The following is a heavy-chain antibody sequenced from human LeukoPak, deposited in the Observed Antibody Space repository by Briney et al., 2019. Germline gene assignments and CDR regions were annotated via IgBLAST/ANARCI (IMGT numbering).Heavy chain of an antibody. J-gene: IGHJ3*02. Sequence: SQTLSLTCTVSGGSISSGDYYWSWLRQPPGTGLEWIGYIYYSGSTYYNPSLKSRVTISGDTSKNQFSLKLSSVTAADTAVYYCARVGSIGAFDIWGQGTMVTVSS. D-gene: IGHD3-10*01. CDR1: GGSISSGDYY. CDR2: IYYSGST. V-gene: IGHV4-30-4*01. CDR3: ARVGSIGAFDI.